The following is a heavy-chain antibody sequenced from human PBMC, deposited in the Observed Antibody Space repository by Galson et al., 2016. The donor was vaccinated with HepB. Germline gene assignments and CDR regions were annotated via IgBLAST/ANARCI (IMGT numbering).Heavy chain of an antibody. Sequence: ALVKPTQTLILTCTFSGFSLTTTGMRVVWIRQSPGKALEWLARIDWDDDKRYSPSLKTRLTIIKDTSKNQVVLTMTNMDPVDTATYYCAHSLTIFGVTQGAFDIWGQGTMVTVSS. CDR3: AHSLTIFGVTQGAFDI. D-gene: IGHD3-3*01. V-gene: IGHV2-5*08. CDR2: IDWDDDK. J-gene: IGHJ3*02. CDR1: GFSLTTTGMR.